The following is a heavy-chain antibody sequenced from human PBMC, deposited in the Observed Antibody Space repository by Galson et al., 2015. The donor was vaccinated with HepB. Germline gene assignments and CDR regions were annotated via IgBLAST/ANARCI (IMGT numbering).Heavy chain of an antibody. J-gene: IGHJ5*02. Sequence: ETLSLTCAVYGGSFSGYYWSWIRQPPGKGLEWIGEINHSGSTNYNPSLKSRVTISVDTSKNQFSLKLSSVTAADTAVYYYARTLDGGPSGYDNWFDPWGQGTLVTVSS. CDR2: INHSGST. V-gene: IGHV4-34*01. D-gene: IGHD5-12*01. CDR3: ARTLDGGPSGYDNWFDP. CDR1: GGSFSGYY.